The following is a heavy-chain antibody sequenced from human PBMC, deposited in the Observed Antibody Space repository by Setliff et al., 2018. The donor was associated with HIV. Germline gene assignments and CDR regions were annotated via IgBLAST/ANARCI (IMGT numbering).Heavy chain of an antibody. CDR1: SGSINSHY. D-gene: IGHD3-10*01. Sequence: ASETLSLTCTVSSGSINSHYWSWIRQPPGKGLEWIGYSHYSGSPHYNPSLKSRVTISVDTSKNQFSLKLSSVTAADTAVYYCARGAITMVRSPYYMDVWGKGTTVTVSS. CDR3: ARGAITMVRSPYYMDV. CDR2: SHYSGSP. V-gene: IGHV4-59*11. J-gene: IGHJ6*03.